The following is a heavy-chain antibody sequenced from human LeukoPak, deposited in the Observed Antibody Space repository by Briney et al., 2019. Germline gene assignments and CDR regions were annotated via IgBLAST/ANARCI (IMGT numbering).Heavy chain of an antibody. V-gene: IGHV3-30-3*01. D-gene: IGHD3-22*01. CDR3: ARGVGGADYYDSSGYYYSRCCDAFDI. CDR1: GFTFSSYA. CDR2: ISYDGSNK. J-gene: IGHJ3*02. Sequence: GRSLRLSCAASGFTFSSYAMHWVRQAPGKGLEWVAVISYDGSNKYYADSVKGRFTISRDNSKNTLYLQMNSLRAEDTAVYYCARGVGGADYYDSSGYYYSRCCDAFDIWGQGTMVTVSS.